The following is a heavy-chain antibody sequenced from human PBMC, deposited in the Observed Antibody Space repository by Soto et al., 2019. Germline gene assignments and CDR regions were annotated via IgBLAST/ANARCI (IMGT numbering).Heavy chain of an antibody. CDR3: ARHPYSSSWLYFDY. Sequence: RGEPLKISCRGSGYSFTSYWISWVRQMPGKGLEWMGRIDPSDSYTNYSPSFQGHVTISADKSISTAYLQWSSLKASDTAMYYCARHPYSSSWLYFDYWGQGTLVTVSS. CDR2: IDPSDSYT. J-gene: IGHJ4*02. V-gene: IGHV5-10-1*01. CDR1: GYSFTSYW. D-gene: IGHD6-13*01.